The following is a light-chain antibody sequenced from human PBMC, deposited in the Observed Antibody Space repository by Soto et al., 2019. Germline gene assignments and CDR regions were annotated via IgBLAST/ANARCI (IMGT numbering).Light chain of an antibody. CDR1: SSNIGAGYD. CDR2: GNT. CDR3: QSFDGSLSGV. V-gene: IGLV1-40*01. Sequence: QSVLTQPPSVSGAPGQRVTISCTGSSSNIGAGYDVHWYQQLPGTAPKLLIYGNTNRPSGVPDRFSGSKSGTSASLAITELQAEDEAEYYCQSFDGSLSGVFGGGTKLNVL. J-gene: IGLJ3*02.